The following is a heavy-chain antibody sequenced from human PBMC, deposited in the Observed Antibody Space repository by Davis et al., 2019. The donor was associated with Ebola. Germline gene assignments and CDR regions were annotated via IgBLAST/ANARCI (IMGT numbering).Heavy chain of an antibody. Sequence: GGSLRLSCAASGFTFSSYSINWVRQAPGKGLEWVSSISSSSSYIYYADSVKGRFTISRDNSKNTLYLQMNSLRPEDTAVYYCARGLDYGPHFDYWGQGTLVTVSS. CDR1: GFTFSSYS. CDR2: ISSSSSYI. J-gene: IGHJ4*02. V-gene: IGHV3-21*01. D-gene: IGHD4-17*01. CDR3: ARGLDYGPHFDY.